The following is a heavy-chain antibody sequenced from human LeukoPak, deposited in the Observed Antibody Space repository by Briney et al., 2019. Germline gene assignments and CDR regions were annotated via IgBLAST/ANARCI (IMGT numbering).Heavy chain of an antibody. D-gene: IGHD3-9*01. CDR1: GFTFDDYG. Sequence: GGSLRLSCAASGFTFDDYGMSWVRQAPGKGLEWVSGINWNGGSTGYADSVKGRFTISRDNAKNSLYLQMNSLRAEDTALYYCARDPGYDILTNPFDYWGQGTLVTVSS. J-gene: IGHJ4*02. V-gene: IGHV3-20*04. CDR2: INWNGGST. CDR3: ARDPGYDILTNPFDY.